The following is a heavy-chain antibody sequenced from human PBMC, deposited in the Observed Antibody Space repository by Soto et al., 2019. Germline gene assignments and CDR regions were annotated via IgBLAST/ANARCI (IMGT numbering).Heavy chain of an antibody. CDR2: INAGNGNT. CDR3: AREAGVRFLEWLPTYNWFNP. V-gene: IGHV1-3*01. D-gene: IGHD3-3*01. Sequence: QVQLVQSGAEVKKPGASVKVSCQASGYNFTNYVIHWVRQAPGQRLEWMGWINAGNGNTKSSQKFQGRITSTRDTPANTAYLELSSLRSEDTAVYYCAREAGVRFLEWLPTYNWFNPWGQGALVTVSS. J-gene: IGHJ5*02. CDR1: GYNFTNYV.